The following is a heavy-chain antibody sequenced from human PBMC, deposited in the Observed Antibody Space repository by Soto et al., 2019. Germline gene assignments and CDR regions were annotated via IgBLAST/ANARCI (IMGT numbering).Heavy chain of an antibody. V-gene: IGHV1-69*01. CDR1: GGTFSSYA. D-gene: IGHD2-2*03. CDR2: IIPIFGTA. Sequence: QVQLVQAGAEVKKPGSSVKVSCKASGGTFSSYAISWVRQAPGQGLEWMGGIIPIFGTANYAQKFQGRVMITAKESTSTAYMELSSLRTEDTAVYYCARDKHSGYCSSTSCSYYYYGMDVWGQGTTVTVSS. CDR3: ARDKHSGYCSSTSCSYYYYGMDV. J-gene: IGHJ6*02.